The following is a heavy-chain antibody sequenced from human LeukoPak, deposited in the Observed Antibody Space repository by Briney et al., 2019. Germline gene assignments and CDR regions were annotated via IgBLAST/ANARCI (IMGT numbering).Heavy chain of an antibody. J-gene: IGHJ6*03. CDR1: GGSISSYY. V-gene: IGHV4-59*01. CDR2: IYYSGSP. CDR3: ARGDGGNSHYYYYMDV. Sequence: PSETLSLTCTVSGGSISSYYWSWIRQPPGKGLEWIGYIYYSGSPNYNPSLKSRVTISVDTSKNQFSLKLSSVTAADTAVYYCARGDGGNSHYYYYMDVWGKGTTVTVSS. D-gene: IGHD4-23*01.